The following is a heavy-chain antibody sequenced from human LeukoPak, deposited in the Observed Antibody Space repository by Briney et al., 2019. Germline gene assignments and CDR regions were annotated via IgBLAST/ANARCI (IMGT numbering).Heavy chain of an antibody. CDR2: IWYDGSNK. J-gene: IGHJ4*02. Sequence: GRSLRLSCAASGFTFSSYGMHWVRQAPGKGLEWVALIWYDGSNKYYADSVKGRLINSRDNSKNTLYLQMNSLRAEDTAVYYCAREGPRGNSQFDYWGQGTLVTVSS. CDR3: AREGPRGNSQFDY. V-gene: IGHV3-33*01. CDR1: GFTFSSYG. D-gene: IGHD2/OR15-2a*01.